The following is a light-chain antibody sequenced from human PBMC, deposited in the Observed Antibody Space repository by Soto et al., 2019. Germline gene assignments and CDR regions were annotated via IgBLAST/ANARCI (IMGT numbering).Light chain of an antibody. Sequence: QSVLTQPPSASGSPGQSVTISCTGSSSDVGGYNYVSWYQQHPGEAPKLMIYQVTNRPSGVSNRFSGSKSGNTASLTISGLQAEDEADYYCSSYTGSTNYVFGTGTKVTVL. CDR1: SSDVGGYNY. V-gene: IGLV2-8*01. CDR2: QVT. J-gene: IGLJ1*01. CDR3: SSYTGSTNYV.